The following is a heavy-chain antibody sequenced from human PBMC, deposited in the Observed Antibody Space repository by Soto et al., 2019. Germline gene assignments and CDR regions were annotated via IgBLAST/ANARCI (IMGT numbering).Heavy chain of an antibody. CDR1: GFTFSSYA. D-gene: IGHD3-3*01. V-gene: IGHV3-23*01. J-gene: IGHJ3*02. Sequence: EVQLLESGGGLVQPGGSLRLSCAASGFTFSSYAMSWVRQAPGKGLEWVSAISGSGGSTYYADSVKGRFTISRDNSKNTLYLPMHSLRAEDTAVDYCEQELGLWSGHQAAFDNWGQGTMVPVSS. CDR2: ISGSGGST. CDR3: EQELGLWSGHQAAFDN.